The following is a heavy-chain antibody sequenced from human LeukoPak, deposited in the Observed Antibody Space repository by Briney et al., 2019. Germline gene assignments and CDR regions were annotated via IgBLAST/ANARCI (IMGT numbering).Heavy chain of an antibody. CDR3: ARVGSSVYSSSWYDY. Sequence: GGSLRLSCAASGFTFSSYAMHWVRQAPGKGLEYVSAISSNGGSTYYANSVKGRFTISRDNSKNTLYLQMGSLRAEDMAVYYCARVGSSVYSSSWYDYWGQGTLVTVSS. J-gene: IGHJ4*02. V-gene: IGHV3-64*01. CDR1: GFTFSSYA. D-gene: IGHD6-13*01. CDR2: ISSNGGST.